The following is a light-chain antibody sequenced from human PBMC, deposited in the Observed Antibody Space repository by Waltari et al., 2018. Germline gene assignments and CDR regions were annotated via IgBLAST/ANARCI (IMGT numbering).Light chain of an antibody. Sequence: IMLTQSPGTLSLSPGERATLSCRASQSISRYLALYQQKPGQAPRLLIYGASTRANGIPDRFSGSGSGTDFSLTISGLVPEDSAVYYCQHHFRLPATFGQGTKVEIK. CDR2: GAS. V-gene: IGKV3-20*01. CDR1: QSISRY. J-gene: IGKJ1*01. CDR3: QHHFRLPAT.